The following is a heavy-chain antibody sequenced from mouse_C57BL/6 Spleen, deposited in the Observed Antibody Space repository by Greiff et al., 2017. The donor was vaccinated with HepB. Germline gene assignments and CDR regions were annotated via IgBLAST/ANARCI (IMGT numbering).Heavy chain of an antibody. J-gene: IGHJ1*03. Sequence: EVKLVESEGGLVQPGSSMKLSCTASGFTFSDYYMAWVRQVPEKGLEWVANINYDGSSTYYLDSLKSRFIISRDNAKNILYLQMSSLKSEDTATYYCARGVLYWYFDVWGTGTTVTVSS. CDR2: INYDGSST. CDR1: GFTFSDYY. CDR3: ARGVLYWYFDV. V-gene: IGHV5-16*01.